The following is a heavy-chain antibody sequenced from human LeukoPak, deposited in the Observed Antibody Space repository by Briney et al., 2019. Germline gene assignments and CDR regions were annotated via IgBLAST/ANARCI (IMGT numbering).Heavy chain of an antibody. CDR1: GGSISSYY. D-gene: IGHD3-22*01. Sequence: SETLSLTCAVSGGSISSYYWSWIRQPPGKGLEWIGYIYYSGSTNYNPSLKSRVTISVDTSKNQFSLKLSSVTAADTAVYYCAREHYDSSVSFDYWGQGTLVTVSS. CDR2: IYYSGST. V-gene: IGHV4-59*01. J-gene: IGHJ4*02. CDR3: AREHYDSSVSFDY.